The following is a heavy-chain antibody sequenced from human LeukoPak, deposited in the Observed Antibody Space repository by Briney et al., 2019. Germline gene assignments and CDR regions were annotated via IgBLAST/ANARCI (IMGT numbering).Heavy chain of an antibody. V-gene: IGHV1-3*01. CDR3: ATDRTPYSSGWPVYWFDP. Sequence: ASVKVSCKASGYTFTSYAMHWVRQAPGQRLEWMGWINAGNGNTKYSQKFQGRVTITADTSTDTAYMELSSLRSEDTAVYYCATDRTPYSSGWPVYWFDPWGQGTLVTVSS. CDR2: INAGNGNT. D-gene: IGHD6-19*01. J-gene: IGHJ5*02. CDR1: GYTFTSYA.